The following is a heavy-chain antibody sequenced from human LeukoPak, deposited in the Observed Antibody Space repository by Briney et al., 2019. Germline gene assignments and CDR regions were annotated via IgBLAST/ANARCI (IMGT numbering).Heavy chain of an antibody. D-gene: IGHD1-7*01. CDR1: GFTFSSYE. J-gene: IGHJ4*02. Sequence: GGSLRLSCAASGFTFSSYEMNWVRQAPGKGLEWVSYISSSGSTIYYADSVKGRFTISRDNAKNSLYLQMSSQRAEDTALYYCATTVLRPLDYWGQGTLVTVSS. V-gene: IGHV3-48*03. CDR3: ATTVLRPLDY. CDR2: ISSSGSTI.